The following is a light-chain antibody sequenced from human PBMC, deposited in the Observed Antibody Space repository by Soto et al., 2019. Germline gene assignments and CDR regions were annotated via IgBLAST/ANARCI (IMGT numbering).Light chain of an antibody. CDR2: GVS. V-gene: IGKV3-20*01. CDR1: QSVRSSY. CDR3: QQYGTSPRT. Sequence: EIVLTQSPGTLSLSPGERATLSCRASQSVRSSYLAWYQQKLGQAPRLLIYGVSNRATGIPDRFSGSGSGTDFTLTISRLESEDLAVYYCQQYGTSPRTFSQGTKGEIK. J-gene: IGKJ1*01.